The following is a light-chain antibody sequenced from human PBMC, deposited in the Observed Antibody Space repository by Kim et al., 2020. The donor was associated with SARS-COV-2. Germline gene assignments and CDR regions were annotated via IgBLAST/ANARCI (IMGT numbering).Light chain of an antibody. CDR2: DAS. J-gene: IGKJ3*01. V-gene: IGKV3-20*01. CDR3: QQYASPPLT. CDR1: QSVGKNY. Sequence: EIVLTQSPGTLSLSPGERAILSCRASQSVGKNYLGWYQQKPGQAPRLLIYDASNRATGIPDRFSGSGSGTDFTLTIRRLEPEDFAVYYCQQYASPPLTFGPGTKVDIK.